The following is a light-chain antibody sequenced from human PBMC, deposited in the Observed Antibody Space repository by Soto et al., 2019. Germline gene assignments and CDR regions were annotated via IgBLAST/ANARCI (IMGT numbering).Light chain of an antibody. CDR3: QHYHNLPLT. V-gene: IGKV1-33*01. J-gene: IGKJ4*01. CDR1: QXITNS. CDR2: GAS. Sequence: IXMTQSPSSLSASVGDRVTITCQANQXITNSLNWYQQIPGKAPKLLIYGASNLVTGVPSRFSGRGSGTAFTFTISSLQPEDIATYYCQHYHNLPLTFGGGTKVEIK.